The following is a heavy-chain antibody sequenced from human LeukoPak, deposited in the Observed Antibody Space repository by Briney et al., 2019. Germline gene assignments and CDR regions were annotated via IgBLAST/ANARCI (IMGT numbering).Heavy chain of an antibody. J-gene: IGHJ4*02. CDR3: AISYYYDSSGYLVDY. V-gene: IGHV1-69*13. CDR2: IIPIFGTA. CDR1: GGTFSSYA. Sequence: GASVKVSCKASGGTFSSYAISWVRQAPGQGLERMGRIIPIFGTANYAQKFQGRVTITSDESTSTAYMELGSLRSEDTAVYYCAISYYYDSSGYLVDYWGQGTLVTVSS. D-gene: IGHD3-22*01.